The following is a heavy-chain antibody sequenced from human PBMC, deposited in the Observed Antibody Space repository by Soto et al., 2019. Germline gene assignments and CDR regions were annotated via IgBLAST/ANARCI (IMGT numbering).Heavy chain of an antibody. D-gene: IGHD6-6*01. CDR2: IYYSGST. Sequence: SETLSLTCTASGGSISSYYWSWIRQPPGKGLEWIGYIYYSGSTNYNPSLKSRVTISVDTSKSQFSLKLSSVTAADTAVYYCAGSIAARPGGYGMDVWGQGTTVTVS. V-gene: IGHV4-59*01. CDR3: AGSIAARPGGYGMDV. J-gene: IGHJ6*02. CDR1: GGSISSYY.